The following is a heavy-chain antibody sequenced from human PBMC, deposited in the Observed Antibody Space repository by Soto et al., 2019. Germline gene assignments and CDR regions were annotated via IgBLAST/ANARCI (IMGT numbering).Heavy chain of an antibody. Sequence: PLESLKISWKGSGYSFTSYWISLVRQMPGKGLEWMGRIDPSDSYTNYSPSFQCHVTISADKSISTAYLQWSSLKASDNGMYYCAREAMNAFDIWGQGTMVTVSS. V-gene: IGHV5-10-1*01. CDR3: AREAMNAFDI. CDR1: GYSFTSYW. D-gene: IGHD5-18*01. J-gene: IGHJ3*02. CDR2: IDPSDSYT.